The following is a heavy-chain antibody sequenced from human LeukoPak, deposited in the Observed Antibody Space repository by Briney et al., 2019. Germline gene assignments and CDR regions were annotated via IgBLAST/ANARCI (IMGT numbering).Heavy chain of an antibody. Sequence: SETLSLTRTVSGYSISSGYYWGWIRQSPGKGLEWIGNIHHGGSTYYNPSLKSRVTISVDTSKNQFSLKLSSVTAADTAVYCCAREGSYYDIDYWGQGTLVTVSS. J-gene: IGHJ4*02. CDR3: AREGSYYDIDY. CDR2: IHHGGST. V-gene: IGHV4-38-2*02. CDR1: GYSISSGYY. D-gene: IGHD3-22*01.